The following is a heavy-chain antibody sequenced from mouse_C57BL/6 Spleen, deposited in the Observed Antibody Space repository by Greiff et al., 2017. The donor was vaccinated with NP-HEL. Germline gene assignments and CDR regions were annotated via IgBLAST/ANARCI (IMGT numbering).Heavy chain of an antibody. Sequence: VQLQQSGAELVRPGASVTLSCKASGYTFTDYEMHWVKQTPVHGLEWIGAIDPETGGTAYNQKFKGNAILTADKSSSTAYMELRSLTSEDSAVYYCTRREDWDGTGFAYWGQGTLVTVSA. CDR1: GYTFTDYE. J-gene: IGHJ3*01. CDR3: TRREDWDGTGFAY. CDR2: IDPETGGT. D-gene: IGHD4-1*01. V-gene: IGHV1-15*01.